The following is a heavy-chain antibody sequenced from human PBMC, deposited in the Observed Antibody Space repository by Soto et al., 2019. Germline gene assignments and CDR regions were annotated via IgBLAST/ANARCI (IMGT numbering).Heavy chain of an antibody. Sequence: EVQLVESGGGLVKPGGSLRLSCAASGFTFSSYSMNWVRQAPGKGLEWVSSISSSSSYIYYADSVKGRFTISRDNAKNSLYLQMNSLRAEDTAVYYCARDTELLWFGESEFDYWGQGTLVTVSS. CDR2: ISSSSSYI. V-gene: IGHV3-21*01. CDR3: ARDTELLWFGESEFDY. D-gene: IGHD3-10*01. J-gene: IGHJ4*02. CDR1: GFTFSSYS.